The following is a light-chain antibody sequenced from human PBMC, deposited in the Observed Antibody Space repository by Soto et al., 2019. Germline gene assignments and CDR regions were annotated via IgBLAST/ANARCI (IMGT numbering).Light chain of an antibody. Sequence: EIALTQSPVTLSLSPGETATLSCRASQSVSSSLAWYQQRPGQAPRLLIYDTTDRALGIPPRFSGSGSETDFTLTINTLEPEDSAVYYCQQRSDWALTFGGGTKVEIK. J-gene: IGKJ4*01. CDR1: QSVSSS. V-gene: IGKV3-11*01. CDR2: DTT. CDR3: QQRSDWALT.